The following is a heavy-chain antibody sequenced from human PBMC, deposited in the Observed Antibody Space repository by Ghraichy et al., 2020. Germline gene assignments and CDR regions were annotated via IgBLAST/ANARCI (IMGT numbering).Heavy chain of an antibody. D-gene: IGHD2-15*01. V-gene: IGHV3-23*01. CDR1: GFTFSSYG. Sequence: GGSLRLSCAASGFTFSSYGMSWVRQAPGKGLEWVSAINTSGGSTYYADSVKGRFTISRDNSKNTLYLQMNTLRAEDTAVYYCAKAYSASGMYYYYMDVWGQGTMVTVSS. J-gene: IGHJ6*03. CDR3: AKAYSASGMYYYYMDV. CDR2: INTSGGST.